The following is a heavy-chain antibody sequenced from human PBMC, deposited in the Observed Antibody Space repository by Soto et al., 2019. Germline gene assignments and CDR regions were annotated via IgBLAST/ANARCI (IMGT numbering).Heavy chain of an antibody. D-gene: IGHD6-19*01. CDR3: ARTIAVALRGMDV. J-gene: IGHJ6*02. CDR2: VSSSGTTI. V-gene: IGHV3-11*01. CDR1: GFTFSDYS. Sequence: GGSLRLSCAASGFTFSDYSMSWIRQAPGRGLEWVSYVSSSGTTIYYSDSVKGRFTISRDNAKNSLYLQMNSLRAEDTAVYYCARTIAVALRGMDVWGQGTTVTVSS.